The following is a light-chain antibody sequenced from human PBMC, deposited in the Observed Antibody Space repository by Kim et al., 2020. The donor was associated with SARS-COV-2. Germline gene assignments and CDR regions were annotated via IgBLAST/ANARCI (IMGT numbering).Light chain of an antibody. J-gene: IGLJ3*02. V-gene: IGLV6-57*02. CDR3: QSYDTNNWV. CDR1: SGSIANND. CDR2: VDK. Sequence: GKTVALSCTGSSGSIANNDLQLYQQRPGIAPPTIISVDKQRRSGVPARFSGSVDSSTKSATLTRSGLRAEDEADYFCQSYDTNNWVFGRGTKVTVL.